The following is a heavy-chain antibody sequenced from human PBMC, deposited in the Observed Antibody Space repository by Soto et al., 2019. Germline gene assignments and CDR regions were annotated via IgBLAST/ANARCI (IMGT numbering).Heavy chain of an antibody. D-gene: IGHD6-19*01. CDR3: AREVALAYYSYYGMDV. V-gene: IGHV5-10-1*01. J-gene: IGHJ6*02. CDR2: IDPSDSYT. Sequence: GDALKISCKCSGYIFTSYCIIFVRQMPGKGLEWMGRIDPSDSYTNYSPSFQVHVTISADKSISTAYLQWSSLKASDTDMYYCAREVALAYYSYYGMDVWGQRPTVTVSS. CDR1: GYIFTSYC.